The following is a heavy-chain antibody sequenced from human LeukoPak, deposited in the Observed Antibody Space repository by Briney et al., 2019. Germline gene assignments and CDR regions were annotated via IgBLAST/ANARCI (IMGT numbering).Heavy chain of an antibody. V-gene: IGHV7-4-1*02. Sequence: ASVKVSCKTSGYTFPAYYIHWLRQAPGQGLEWMGWINTNTGNPTYAQGFTGRFVFSLDTSVSTAYLQISSLKAEDTAVYYCARDVWFGEPNWFDPWGQGTLVTVSS. CDR2: INTNTGNP. J-gene: IGHJ5*02. CDR1: GYTFPAYY. CDR3: ARDVWFGEPNWFDP. D-gene: IGHD3-10*01.